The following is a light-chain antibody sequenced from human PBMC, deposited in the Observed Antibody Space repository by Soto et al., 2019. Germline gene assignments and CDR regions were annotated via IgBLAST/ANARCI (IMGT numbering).Light chain of an antibody. J-gene: IGKJ5*01. V-gene: IGKV3-20*01. CDR2: DAS. Sequence: EIVLTQSPATLSLSPVERATLSCSASQSVSSNYLAWYQHKPGQAPRLLIYDASTRATGIPDRFSGGGSGTDFTLTISRLEPEDFAVYYCQQYHNSPPTFGQGTRLEI. CDR3: QQYHNSPPT. CDR1: QSVSSNY.